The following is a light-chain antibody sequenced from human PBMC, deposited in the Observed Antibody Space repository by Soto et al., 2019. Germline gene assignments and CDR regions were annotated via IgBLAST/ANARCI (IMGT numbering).Light chain of an antibody. Sequence: QSVLTQPPSASGTPGQRVTISCSGSRSNIGNNAVTWYQQFPATAPKLLIYNNNQRPSGVPDRFSGSKSGTSASLAISGLQSEDEDDYYCATWDDSLNARGVFGGGTKLTVL. CDR1: RSNIGNNA. J-gene: IGLJ3*02. CDR3: ATWDDSLNARGV. V-gene: IGLV1-44*01. CDR2: NNN.